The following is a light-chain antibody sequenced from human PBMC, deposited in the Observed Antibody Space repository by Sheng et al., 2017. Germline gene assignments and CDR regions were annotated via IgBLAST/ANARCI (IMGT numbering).Light chain of an antibody. Sequence: ETVMTQSPTTLSVSPGERATLSCRASQSVSGNLAWYQRKPGQAPRLLISGTSTRATGIPARFSGSGSGTEFTLTISSLQSEDFAVYYCQQYNNWPLTFGGGTKVEIK. V-gene: IGKV3-15*01. CDR1: QSVSGN. CDR3: QQYNNWPLT. J-gene: IGKJ4*01. CDR2: GTS.